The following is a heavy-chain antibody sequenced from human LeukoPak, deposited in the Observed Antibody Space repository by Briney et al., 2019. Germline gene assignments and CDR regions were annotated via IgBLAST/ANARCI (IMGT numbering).Heavy chain of an antibody. J-gene: IGHJ3*02. V-gene: IGHV3-7*01. CDR3: ARDRLCDI. D-gene: IGHD2-21*01. CDR1: GFTFSSQW. CDR2: IKEDGSEK. Sequence: GGSLRLSCAASGFTFSSQWMSWVRQAPGKGLEWVANIKEDGSEKYYVDSVKGRFTVSRDNAKNSLYLQMNSLRAEDTAVYYSARDRLCDIWGQGTMVTVSS.